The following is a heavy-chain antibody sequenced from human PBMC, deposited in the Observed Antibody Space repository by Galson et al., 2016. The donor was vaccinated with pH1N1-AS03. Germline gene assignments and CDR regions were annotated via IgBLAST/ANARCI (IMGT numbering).Heavy chain of an antibody. CDR2: IWYDGSSQ. D-gene: IGHD3-22*01. J-gene: IGHJ4*02. CDR1: GFPFSNSG. Sequence: SLRLSCAASGFPFSNSGMHWVRQAPGKGLEWVALIWYDGSSQYYTDSVKGRFTISRDNSENTLYLKMNSLRPEDTAVYYCVVWHSSAVRWGFDDWGQGPLVTVSS. CDR3: VVWHSSAVRWGFDD. V-gene: IGHV3-33*01.